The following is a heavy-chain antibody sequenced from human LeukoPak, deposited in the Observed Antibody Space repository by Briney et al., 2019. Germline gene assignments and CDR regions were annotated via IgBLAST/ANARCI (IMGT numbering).Heavy chain of an antibody. J-gene: IGHJ5*01. CDR3: ARVYYDFWSGYYDNWFDS. CDR2: INAGNGNT. V-gene: IGHV1-3*01. Sequence: ASVKVSCKASGYTFTSYAMHWVRQAPGQRLEWMGWINAGNGNTKYSQKFQGRVTITRDTSASTAYMELSSLRSEDTAVYYCARVYYDFWSGYYDNWFDSWGQGTLVTVSS. CDR1: GYTFTSYA. D-gene: IGHD3-3*01.